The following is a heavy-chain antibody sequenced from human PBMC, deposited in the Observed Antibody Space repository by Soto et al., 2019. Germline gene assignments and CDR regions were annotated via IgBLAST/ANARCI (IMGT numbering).Heavy chain of an antibody. CDR3: AMGPGNTAMVQAVTRGDY. V-gene: IGHV3-23*01. CDR1: GFTFSSYA. CDR2: ISGSGGST. J-gene: IGHJ4*02. Sequence: EVQLLESGGGLVQPGGSLRLSCAASGFTFSSYAMSWVRQAPGKGLEWVSAISGSGGSTYYADSVKGRFTISRDNSKNTLYLQMNSLRAEYTAVYYCAMGPGNTAMVQAVTRGDYWGQGTLVTVS. D-gene: IGHD5-18*01.